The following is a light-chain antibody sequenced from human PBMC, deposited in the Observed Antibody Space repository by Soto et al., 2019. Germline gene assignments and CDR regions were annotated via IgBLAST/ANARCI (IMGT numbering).Light chain of an antibody. V-gene: IGLV1-40*01. CDR3: QSYDSSLSGPYV. CDR1: SSNIRAGYD. CDR2: GNS. J-gene: IGLJ1*01. Sequence: QSVLTQLPSVSSAPGQKVTISCTRDSSNIRAGYDVHWYKQLPGTARKLLIYGNSNRPSGVPDRFSGSKSGTSASLAITGLQAEDEADYYCQSYDSSLSGPYVFGTGTKVTVL.